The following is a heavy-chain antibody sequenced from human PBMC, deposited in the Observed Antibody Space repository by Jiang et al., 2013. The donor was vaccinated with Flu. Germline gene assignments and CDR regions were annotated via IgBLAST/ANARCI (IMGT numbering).Heavy chain of an antibody. CDR2: IHYSGST. CDR1: GGSISGYY. Sequence: GLVKPSETLSLTCTVSGGSISGYYWSWIRQHPGKGLEWIGYIHYSGSTYYNPSLKSRVTISVDTSKNQFSLKLSSVTAADTAVYYCARGLGGSYPGTGVYFDYWGQGTLVTVSS. D-gene: IGHD3-16*02. CDR3: ARGLGGSYPGTGVYFDY. J-gene: IGHJ4*02. V-gene: IGHV4-31*03.